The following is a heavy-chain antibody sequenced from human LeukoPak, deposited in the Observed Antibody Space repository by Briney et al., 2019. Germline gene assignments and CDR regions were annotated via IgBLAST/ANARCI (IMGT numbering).Heavy chain of an antibody. D-gene: IGHD2-2*01. Sequence: SQTLSLTCTVSGGSISSGDYYWSWIRQPPGKGLEWIGYIYYSGSTYYNPSLKSRVTISVDTSKNQFSLKLSSVTAADTAVYYCARVYCSSTSCYGLYDAFDIWGQGTMVTVSS. CDR1: GGSISSGDYY. V-gene: IGHV4-30-4*01. J-gene: IGHJ3*02. CDR2: IYYSGST. CDR3: ARVYCSSTSCYGLYDAFDI.